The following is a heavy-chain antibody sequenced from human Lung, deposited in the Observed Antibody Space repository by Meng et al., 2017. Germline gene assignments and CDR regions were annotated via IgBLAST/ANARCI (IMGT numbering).Heavy chain of an antibody. CDR1: GGSFSDYY. J-gene: IGHJ4*02. Sequence: LTQVCVGLLTPSAPRSLSCVVSGGSFSDYYWSWIRQPPGKGLEWIGEINHSGSTNYNPSLESRATISVDTSQNNLSLKLSSVTAADSAVYYCARGPTTMAHDFDYWGQGTLVTVSS. D-gene: IGHD4-11*01. CDR3: ARGPTTMAHDFDY. CDR2: INHSGST. V-gene: IGHV4-34*01.